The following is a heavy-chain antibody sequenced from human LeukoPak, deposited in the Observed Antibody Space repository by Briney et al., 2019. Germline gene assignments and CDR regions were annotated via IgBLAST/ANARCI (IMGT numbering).Heavy chain of an antibody. CDR1: GYTFTGYY. CDR3: AREGLGQLNAFDI. V-gene: IGHV1-2*02. CDR2: INPNSGGT. J-gene: IGHJ3*02. Sequence: SVKVSCKASGYTFTGYYMHWVRQAPGQGLEWMGWINPNSGGTNYAQKFQGRVTMTRDTSISTAYMELSRLRSDDTAVYYCAREGLGQLNAFDIWGQGTMVTVSS. D-gene: IGHD2-2*01.